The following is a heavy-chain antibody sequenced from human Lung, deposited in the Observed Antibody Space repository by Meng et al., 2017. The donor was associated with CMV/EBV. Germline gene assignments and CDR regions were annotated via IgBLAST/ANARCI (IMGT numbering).Heavy chain of an antibody. CDR1: GFTFSSYS. D-gene: IGHD3-3*01. Sequence: SCEASGFTFSSYSMNWVRQAPGKGLEWVSSISSSSSYIYYADSVKGRFTISRDNAKNSLYLQMNSLRAEDTAVYYCARDVCGRDDFWSGCYDYWGQGXLVTVSS. CDR2: ISSSSSYI. CDR3: ARDVCGRDDFWSGCYDY. J-gene: IGHJ4*02. V-gene: IGHV3-21*01.